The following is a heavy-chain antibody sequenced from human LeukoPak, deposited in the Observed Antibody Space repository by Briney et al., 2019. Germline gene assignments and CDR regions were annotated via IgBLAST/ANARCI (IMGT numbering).Heavy chain of an antibody. CDR1: GFSFSSHA. V-gene: IGHV3-30*18. D-gene: IGHD3-22*01. CDR2: ISYDGSNK. Sequence: GGSLRLSCAASGFSFSSHAMSWVRQAPGKGLEWVAVISYDGSNKYYADSVKGRFTISRDNSKNTLYLQMNSLRAEDTAVYYCAKAGDSSGYLDYWGQGTLVTVSS. CDR3: AKAGDSSGYLDY. J-gene: IGHJ4*02.